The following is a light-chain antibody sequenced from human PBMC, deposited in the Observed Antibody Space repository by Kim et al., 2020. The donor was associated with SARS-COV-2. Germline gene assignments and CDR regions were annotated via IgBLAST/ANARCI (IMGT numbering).Light chain of an antibody. V-gene: IGLV2-14*04. CDR1: YNH. J-gene: IGLJ1*01. CDR2: DVS. Sequence: YNHVSLFQQHPGKAPKLMIYDVSKWPSGVSNRFSGPKAGNTAFLAISWLQAEDEADYYCSSLTSSITYVFGTGTKVAV. CDR3: SSLTSSITYV.